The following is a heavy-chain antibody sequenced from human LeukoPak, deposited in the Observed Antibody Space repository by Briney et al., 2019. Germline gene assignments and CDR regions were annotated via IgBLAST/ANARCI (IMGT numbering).Heavy chain of an antibody. CDR2: IYSGGST. V-gene: IGHV3-53*01. D-gene: IGHD3-3*01. J-gene: IGHJ4*02. CDR3: AKVPYYDFWSGRDYFDY. CDR1: GFTVSSNY. Sequence: PGGSLRLSCAASGFTVSSNYMSWVRQAPGKGLEWVSVIYSGGSTYYADSVKGRFIISRDNSKNTLYLQMNSLRAEDTAVYYCAKVPYYDFWSGRDYFDYWGQGTLVTVSA.